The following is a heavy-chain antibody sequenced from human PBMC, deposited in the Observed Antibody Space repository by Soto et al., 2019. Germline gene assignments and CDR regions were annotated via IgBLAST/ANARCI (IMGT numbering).Heavy chain of an antibody. D-gene: IGHD3-3*01. CDR2: IHYSGNT. CDR1: GASISTNTYF. CDR3: ARHGKTVLRFLEWPITDY. Sequence: SETQSLTCTVSGASISTNTYFWGWNQQPPGKGLEWIGYIHYSGNTNYNPSFKTRVTISVDTSKNQFSLKLSSVTAADTAVYYCARHGKTVLRFLEWPITDYWGQGTLVTVSS. V-gene: IGHV4-61*05. J-gene: IGHJ4*02.